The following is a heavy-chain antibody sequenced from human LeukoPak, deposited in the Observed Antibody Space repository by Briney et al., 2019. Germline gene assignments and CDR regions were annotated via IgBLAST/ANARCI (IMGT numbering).Heavy chain of an antibody. V-gene: IGHV4-34*01. D-gene: IGHD3-10*01. J-gene: IGHJ4*02. CDR1: GGSFSDYS. Sequence: PSETLSLTCAVYGGSFSDYSWSWIRQPPGKGLERIGEINHSGGTNNNPSLMSRVIMSVDTSKNQFSLKLSSVTAADTAVYYCARVDYGSGSLDYWGQGTLVTVSS. CDR3: ARVDYGSGSLDY. CDR2: INHSGGT.